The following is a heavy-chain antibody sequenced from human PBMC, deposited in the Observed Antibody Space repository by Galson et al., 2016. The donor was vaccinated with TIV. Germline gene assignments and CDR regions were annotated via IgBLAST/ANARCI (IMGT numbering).Heavy chain of an antibody. CDR2: TYYRSKWYN. Sequence: CAISWDSVSSNSSAWNWIRQSPSRGLEGLGRTYYRSKWYNDYALSVKSRITINPDTAKNEVSLQLHSVTPEYTAVYYCARATASVCGVVMTLDYWGQGTLVTVSS. J-gene: IGHJ4*02. D-gene: IGHD3-3*01. CDR1: WDSVSSNSSA. CDR3: ARATASVCGVVMTLDY. V-gene: IGHV6-1*01.